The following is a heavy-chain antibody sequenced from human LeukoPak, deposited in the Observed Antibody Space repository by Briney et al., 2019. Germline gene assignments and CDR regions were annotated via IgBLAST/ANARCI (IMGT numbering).Heavy chain of an antibody. Sequence: PGGSLRLSCAASGFTLSSYWMRWVRQAPGKGLVWVSNIYAHGSNTTYADSVKGRFTISRDSAKNTVFLQMNSLRAEDTAVYYCAAYGDNSDFAYWGQGTLVTVSS. CDR2: IYAHGSNT. V-gene: IGHV3-74*01. CDR3: AAYGDNSDFAY. J-gene: IGHJ4*02. CDR1: GFTLSSYW. D-gene: IGHD4-23*01.